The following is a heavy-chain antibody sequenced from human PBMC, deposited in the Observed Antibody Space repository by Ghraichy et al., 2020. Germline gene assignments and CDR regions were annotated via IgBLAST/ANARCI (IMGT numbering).Heavy chain of an antibody. V-gene: IGHV4-34*01. CDR1: GESFSNYY. J-gene: IGHJ4*02. CDR3: ARGTWEPLFRF. D-gene: IGHD1-26*01. CDR2: ISHTGDT. Sequence: ESLNISCAVYGESFSNYYWSWIRQSPGKGLEWIGEISHTGDTNFNPSLKTRVTISVDTSKSQLFLKVNSVTAADTAVYYYARGTWEPLFRFWGQGTLVTVSS.